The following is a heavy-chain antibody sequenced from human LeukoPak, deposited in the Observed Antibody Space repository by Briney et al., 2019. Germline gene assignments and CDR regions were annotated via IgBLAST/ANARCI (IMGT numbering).Heavy chain of an antibody. Sequence: PSETLSLTCAVYGGSFSGYYWSWIRQPPGKGLEWIGYIYYSGSTNYNPSLKSRVTISVDTSKNQFSLKLSSVTAADTAVYYCARGYNFGSDAFDIWGQGTMVTVS. J-gene: IGHJ3*02. CDR1: GGSFSGYY. CDR2: IYYSGST. D-gene: IGHD5-12*01. CDR3: ARGYNFGSDAFDI. V-gene: IGHV4-59*01.